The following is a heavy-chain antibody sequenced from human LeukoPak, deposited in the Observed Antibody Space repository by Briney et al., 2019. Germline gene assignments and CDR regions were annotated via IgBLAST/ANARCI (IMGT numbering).Heavy chain of an antibody. D-gene: IGHD3-10*01. Sequence: TSGGSLRLSCAASGFTFSSYSMNWVRQAPGKGLEWVSSISRSSSYIYYVDSVKGRFTISRDNAKNSLYLQMNSLRAEDTAVYYCARPEYGSGNYYYYYGMDVWGKGTTVTVSS. J-gene: IGHJ6*04. V-gene: IGHV3-21*01. CDR2: ISRSSSYI. CDR1: GFTFSSYS. CDR3: ARPEYGSGNYYYYYGMDV.